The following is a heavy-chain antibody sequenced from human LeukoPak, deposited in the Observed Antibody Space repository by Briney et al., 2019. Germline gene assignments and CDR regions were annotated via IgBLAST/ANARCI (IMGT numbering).Heavy chain of an antibody. V-gene: IGHV4-34*01. CDR3: ARAPPGSGGSAFDI. J-gene: IGHJ3*02. Sequence: SKTLSLTCAVYGGSFSGYYWSWIRQPPGKGLEWIGEINHSGSTNYNPSLKSRVTISVDTSKNQFSLKLSSVTAADTAVYYCARAPPGSGGSAFDIWGQGTMVTVSS. D-gene: IGHD3-10*01. CDR1: GGSFSGYY. CDR2: INHSGST.